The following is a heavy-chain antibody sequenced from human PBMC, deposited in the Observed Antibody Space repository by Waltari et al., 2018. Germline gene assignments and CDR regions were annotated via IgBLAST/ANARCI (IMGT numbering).Heavy chain of an antibody. D-gene: IGHD6-6*01. CDR1: GYTFTSYD. CDR2: MNPNSGNT. J-gene: IGHJ6*02. V-gene: IGHV1-8*03. CDR3: ARIARRHYYYYYGMDV. Sequence: QVQLVQSGAEVKKPGASVKVSCKASGYTFTSYDINWVRQAPGQGLEWMGWMNPNSGNTGYAQKFQGRVTITRNTSISTAYMELSSLRSEDTAVYYCARIARRHYYYYYGMDVWGQGTTVTVSS.